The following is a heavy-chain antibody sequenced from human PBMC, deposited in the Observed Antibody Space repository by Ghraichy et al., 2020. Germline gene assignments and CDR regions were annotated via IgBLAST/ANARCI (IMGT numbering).Heavy chain of an antibody. CDR2: INHSGST. CDR1: GGSFSGYY. V-gene: IGHV4-34*01. J-gene: IGHJ4*02. CDR3: ARGNSLRVPRIFSGWYNYSHFDY. Sequence: SETLSLTCAVYGGSFSGYYWSWIRQPPGKGLEWIGEINHSGSTNYNPSLKSRVTISVDTSKNQFSLKLSSVTAADTAVYYCARGNSLRVPRIFSGWYNYSHFDYWGQGTLVTVSS. D-gene: IGHD6-19*01.